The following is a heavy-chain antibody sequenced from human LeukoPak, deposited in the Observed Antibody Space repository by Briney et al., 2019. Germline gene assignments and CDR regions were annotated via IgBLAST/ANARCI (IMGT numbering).Heavy chain of an antibody. CDR1: GFAFDDYG. Sequence: RPGGSLRLSCAASGFAFDDYGMSWVRQPPGKGLEWVSGINWNGGSTVYADSVKGRFTISRDNAKNSLYLQMNSLRAEDTALYYCARAEYRDYDFWSGYSQYNWFDPWGQGNLVTVSS. CDR2: INWNGGST. V-gene: IGHV3-20*04. CDR3: ARAEYRDYDFWSGYSQYNWFDP. J-gene: IGHJ5*02. D-gene: IGHD3-3*01.